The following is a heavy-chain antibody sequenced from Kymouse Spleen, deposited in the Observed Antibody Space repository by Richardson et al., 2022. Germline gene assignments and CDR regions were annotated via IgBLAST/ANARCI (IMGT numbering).Heavy chain of an antibody. D-gene: IGHD3-10*01. V-gene: IGHV4-34*01. Sequence: QVQLQQWGAGLLKPSETLSLTCAVYGGSFSGYYWSWIRQPPGKGLEWIGEINHSGSTNYNPSLKSRVTISVDTSKNQFSLKLSSVTAADTAVYYCARIGELSYYYYYYGMDVWGQGTTVTVSS. J-gene: IGHJ6*02. CDR1: GGSFSGYY. CDR2: INHSGST. CDR3: ARIGELSYYYYYYGMDV.